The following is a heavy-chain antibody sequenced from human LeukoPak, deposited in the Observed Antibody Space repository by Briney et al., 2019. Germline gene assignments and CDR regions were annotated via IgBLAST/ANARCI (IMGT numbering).Heavy chain of an antibody. Sequence: PSETLSLTCAVSGYSISSGYYWGWLRPPPGKGLEWIGTIYHSGDTYYNPSLKSRLTISLDTSKNQFSLKLSSVTAADTAVYYCARGWFHGDYWGQGTLVTVSS. D-gene: IGHD6-19*01. CDR2: IYHSGDT. CDR1: GYSISSGYY. J-gene: IGHJ4*02. V-gene: IGHV4-38-2*01. CDR3: ARGWFHGDY.